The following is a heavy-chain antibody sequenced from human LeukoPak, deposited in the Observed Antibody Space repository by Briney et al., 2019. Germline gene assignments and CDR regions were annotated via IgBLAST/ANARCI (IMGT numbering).Heavy chain of an antibody. CDR2: IYHSGST. CDR3: ARESMVGLTPLLDI. V-gene: IGHV4-4*02. D-gene: IGHD1-26*01. CDR1: GGSISSSNW. Sequence: SETLSLTCAVSGGSISSSNWWSWVRQPPGKGLEWIGEIYHSGSTNYNPSLKSRVTISVDKSKNQFSLKLSSVTAADTAVYYCARESMVGLTPLLDIWGQGTMVTVSS. J-gene: IGHJ3*02.